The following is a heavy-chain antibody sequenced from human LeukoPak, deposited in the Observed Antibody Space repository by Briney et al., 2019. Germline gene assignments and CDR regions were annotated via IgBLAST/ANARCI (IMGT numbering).Heavy chain of an antibody. Sequence: PSETLSLTCTVSGGSISSYYWSWIRQPAGKGLEWIGRINTSGSTNYNPSLKSRVTMSVDTSKNQFSLKLSSVTAADTAVYYCASSPYYYGMDVWGQGTTVTVSS. J-gene: IGHJ6*02. CDR1: GGSISSYY. V-gene: IGHV4-4*07. CDR3: ASSPYYYGMDV. CDR2: INTSGST.